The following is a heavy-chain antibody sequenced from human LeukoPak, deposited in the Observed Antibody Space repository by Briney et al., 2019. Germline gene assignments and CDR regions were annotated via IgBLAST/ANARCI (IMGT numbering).Heavy chain of an antibody. D-gene: IGHD3-16*01. J-gene: IGHJ4*02. V-gene: IGHV3-53*01. CDR2: IYSGGST. CDR1: GFTVSSNY. CDR3: ARVHMIQYYFDY. Sequence: GGSLRLSCAASGFTVSSNYMSWVRQAPGKGLEWVSVIYSGGSTYYADSVKGRFTISRDTSKNTLYLQMNSLRAEDTAVYYCARVHMIQYYFDYWGQGTLVTVSS.